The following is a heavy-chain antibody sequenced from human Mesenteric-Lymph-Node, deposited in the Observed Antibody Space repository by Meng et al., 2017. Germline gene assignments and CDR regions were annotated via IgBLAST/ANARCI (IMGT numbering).Heavy chain of an antibody. CDR1: GYTFTSYA. D-gene: IGHD6-13*01. CDR2: INAGNGNT. CDR3: ARDRKKGSGSWYFPRFYYYYGMDV. V-gene: IGHV1-3*01. J-gene: IGHJ6*02. Sequence: ASVKVSCKASGYTFTSYAMHWVRQAPGQRLEWMGWINAGNGNTKYSQKFQGRVTITRDTSASTAYMELSSLRSEDTAVYYCARDRKKGSGSWYFPRFYYYYGMDVWGQGTTVTVSS.